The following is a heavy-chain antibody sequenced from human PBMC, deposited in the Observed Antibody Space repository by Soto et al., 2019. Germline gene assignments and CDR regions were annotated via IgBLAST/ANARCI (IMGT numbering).Heavy chain of an antibody. J-gene: IGHJ4*02. CDR1: GGAFSGYF. D-gene: IGHD6-19*01. CDR3: ARGLAYDRPITVAEPFDS. V-gene: IGHV4-34*02. CDR2: ISHSGSS. Sequence: QVQLQQWGAGLLKASETLSLTCVVSGGAFSGYFWTWIRQSPGRGLEWIGEISHSGSSNYNPAFQSRVIISVDSSKNHVSLNLSSVTAADSATYFCARGLAYDRPITVAEPFDSWGQGTLVTVSS.